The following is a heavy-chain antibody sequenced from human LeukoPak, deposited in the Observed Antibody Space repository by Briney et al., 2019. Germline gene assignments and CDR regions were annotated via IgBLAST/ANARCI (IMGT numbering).Heavy chain of an antibody. CDR3: ARSSGYYDSSGLIGFQH. V-gene: IGHV4-39*07. J-gene: IGHJ1*01. CDR2: IYYSGST. D-gene: IGHD3-22*01. Sequence: SETLSLTCTVSGGSISSSSYYWGWISQPPGKALAWIGSIYYSGSTYYNPSLKSRVTISVDTSKNQFSLKLSSVTAADTAVYYCARSSGYYDSSGLIGFQHWGQGTLVTVSS. CDR1: GGSISSSSYY.